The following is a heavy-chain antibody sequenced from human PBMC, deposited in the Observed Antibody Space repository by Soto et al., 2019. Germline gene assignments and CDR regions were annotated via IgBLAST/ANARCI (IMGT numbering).Heavy chain of an antibody. CDR2: IYPGDSDT. CDR3: ASGKYDILTGYPSYYFDY. D-gene: IGHD3-9*01. V-gene: IGHV5-51*01. Sequence: GESLKISCKGSGYSFTSYWIGWVRQMPVKGLEWMGIIYPGDSDTRYSPSFQGQVTISADKSISTAYLQWSSLKASDTAMYYCASGKYDILTGYPSYYFDYWGQGTLVTVSS. J-gene: IGHJ4*02. CDR1: GYSFTSYW.